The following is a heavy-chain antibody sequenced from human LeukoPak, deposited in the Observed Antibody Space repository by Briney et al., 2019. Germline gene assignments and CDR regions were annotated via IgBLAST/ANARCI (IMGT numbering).Heavy chain of an antibody. CDR1: GGSISSGGYY. J-gene: IGHJ5*02. CDR2: IYYSRST. D-gene: IGHD3-10*01. CDR3: AMTRVVRGVGLGFDP. V-gene: IGHV4-31*03. Sequence: SETLSLTCTVSGGSISSGGYYWSWIRQHPGKGLEGIGYIYYSRSTYYNPSLKSRVTISVDTSKNQFSLKLSSVTAADTAVYYCAMTRVVRGVGLGFDPWGQGTLVTVSS.